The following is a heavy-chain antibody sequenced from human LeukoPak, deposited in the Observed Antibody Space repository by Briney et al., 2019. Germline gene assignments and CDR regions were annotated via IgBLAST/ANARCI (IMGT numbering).Heavy chain of an antibody. D-gene: IGHD4-17*01. CDR2: IYHSGST. J-gene: IGHJ4*02. V-gene: IGHV4-30-2*01. Sequence: PSETLSLTCAVSGGSIISGGYSWSWIRQPPGKGLEWIGDIYHSGSTYYNPSLKSRVTISLDRSKNQFSLKQSSVTAADTAVYYCARGGRGYGDSPPLNYYFDYWGQGTLVTASS. CDR1: GGSIISGGYS. CDR3: ARGGRGYGDSPPLNYYFDY.